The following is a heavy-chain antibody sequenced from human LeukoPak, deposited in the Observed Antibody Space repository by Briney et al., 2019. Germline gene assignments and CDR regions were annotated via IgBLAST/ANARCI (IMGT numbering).Heavy chain of an antibody. J-gene: IGHJ4*02. CDR2: ISGSGDNT. Sequence: GGSLRLSCAASGFTFSSYAMSWVRQAPGKGLEWVSGISGSGDNTYYADSVKGRFTISRDNSKNTLYVQVNSLGTEDTAAYYCAKGSYYDSSGSFYFDHWGQGTLVTVSS. D-gene: IGHD3-22*01. CDR1: GFTFSSYA. CDR3: AKGSYYDSSGSFYFDH. V-gene: IGHV3-23*01.